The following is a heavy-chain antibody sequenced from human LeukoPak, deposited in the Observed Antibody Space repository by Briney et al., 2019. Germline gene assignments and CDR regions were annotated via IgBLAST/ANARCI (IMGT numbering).Heavy chain of an antibody. D-gene: IGHD6-19*01. J-gene: IGHJ4*02. V-gene: IGHV1-46*01. CDR3: ARGHALGGWYGEDY. Sequence: ASVKVSCKASGYTFTSYYIHWVRQAPGQGPEWMGIINPSGGTRRYAQNFQGRVTVTRDTSTSTVYMELSSLRSEDTAVYYCARGHALGGWYGEDYWGQGTLVTVSS. CDR1: GYTFTSYY. CDR2: INPSGGTR.